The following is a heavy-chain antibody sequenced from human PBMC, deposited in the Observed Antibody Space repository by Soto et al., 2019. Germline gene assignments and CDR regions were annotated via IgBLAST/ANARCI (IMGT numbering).Heavy chain of an antibody. J-gene: IGHJ4*02. D-gene: IGHD3-22*01. V-gene: IGHV1-58*01. CDR1: GFTFTSSA. CDR3: AAFNYYDSSAYFDY. CDR2: IVVGSGNT. Sequence: SVKCSCKASGFTFTSSAVQWVRQARGQRLEWIGWIVVGSGNTNYAQKFQERVTITRDMSTSTAYMELSSLRSEDTAVYYCAAFNYYDSSAYFDYWGQGTLVTVS.